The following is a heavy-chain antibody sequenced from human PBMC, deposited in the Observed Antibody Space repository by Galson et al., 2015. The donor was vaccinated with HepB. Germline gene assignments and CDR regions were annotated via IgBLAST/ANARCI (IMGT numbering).Heavy chain of an antibody. V-gene: IGHV7-4-1*02. D-gene: IGHD3-10*01. CDR2: INTNTGNP. J-gene: IGHJ6*02. Sequence: SVKVSCKASGYTFTSYAMNWVRQAPGQGLEWMGWINTNTGNPTYAQGFTGRFVFSLDTSVSTAYLQISSLKAEDTAVYYCARDGSMVRGGVGDYYGMDVWGQGTTVTVSS. CDR3: ARDGSMVRGGVGDYYGMDV. CDR1: GYTFTSYA.